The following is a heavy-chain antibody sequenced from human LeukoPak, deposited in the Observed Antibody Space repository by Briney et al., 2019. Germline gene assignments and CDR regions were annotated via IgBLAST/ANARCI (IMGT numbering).Heavy chain of an antibody. CDR2: ISPGNGNT. CDR3: ARDPGPIYGDYEKISWFDP. CDR1: GYTFTNYA. Sequence: ASVKVSCKASGYTFTNYAIHWVRQAAGQRVEWMGWISPGNGNTKYSQRFQGRVTVTRDTSANTAYMDLSSLRSEDTAVYYCARDPGPIYGDYEKISWFDPWGQGTLVTVSS. V-gene: IGHV1-3*01. D-gene: IGHD4-17*01. J-gene: IGHJ5*02.